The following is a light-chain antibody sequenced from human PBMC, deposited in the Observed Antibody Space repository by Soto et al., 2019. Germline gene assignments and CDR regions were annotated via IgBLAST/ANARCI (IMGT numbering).Light chain of an antibody. V-gene: IGKV3-11*01. J-gene: IGKJ3*01. CDR1: QSVGTS. Sequence: DIVLTQSPATLSLSPGERATLSCRASQSVGTSLAWYQQKPGQAPRLVMYDASNRATGIPARFSGSGSGTDFTLTISSLEPEDFAVYYCQPRSNFFTFGPGTKVHIE. CDR2: DAS. CDR3: QPRSNFFT.